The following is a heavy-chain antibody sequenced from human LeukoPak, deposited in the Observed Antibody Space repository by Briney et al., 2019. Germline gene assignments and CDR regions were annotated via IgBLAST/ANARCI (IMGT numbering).Heavy chain of an antibody. Sequence: GGSLRLSCAASGFTFSSYAMSWVRQAPGKGLEWVAFIRYDGSNKYYADSVKGRFTISRDNAKNSLYLQMDSLGPEDTAVYYCARDSSGWYRWFDPWGQGTLVTVSS. CDR3: ARDSSGWYRWFDP. V-gene: IGHV3-33*08. CDR2: IRYDGSNK. J-gene: IGHJ5*02. D-gene: IGHD6-19*01. CDR1: GFTFSSYA.